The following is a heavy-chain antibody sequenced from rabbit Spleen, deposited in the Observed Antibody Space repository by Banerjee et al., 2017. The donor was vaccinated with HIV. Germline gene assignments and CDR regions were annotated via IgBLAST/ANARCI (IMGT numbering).Heavy chain of an antibody. J-gene: IGHJ4*01. CDR1: GFSFSSRYY. V-gene: IGHV1S40*01. Sequence: QSLEESGGGLVQPEGSLTLTCTASGFSFSSRYYMCWVRQAPGKGLEWIGCIGSGATGNTYYASWAKGRFTISKTSSTTLTLQMTSLTAADTATYFCARAPYGGSDANSHYFELWGPGTLVTVS. CDR2: IGSGATGNT. CDR3: ARAPYGGSDANSHYFEL. D-gene: IGHD6-1*01.